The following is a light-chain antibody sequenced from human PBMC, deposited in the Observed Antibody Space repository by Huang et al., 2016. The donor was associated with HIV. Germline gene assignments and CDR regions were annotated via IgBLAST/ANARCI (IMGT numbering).Light chain of an antibody. V-gene: IGKV1-39*01. Sequence: DIQMTQSPSSLSASIGDRVTITCRASQSISSHLNWYQRKPGKAPKLLIYGASKLQTGVPSRFSGSGSGTDFTLAISSLQPEDFATYYCQQSYDARTFGQGTKVEI. CDR3: QQSYDART. CDR2: GAS. CDR1: QSISSH. J-gene: IGKJ1*01.